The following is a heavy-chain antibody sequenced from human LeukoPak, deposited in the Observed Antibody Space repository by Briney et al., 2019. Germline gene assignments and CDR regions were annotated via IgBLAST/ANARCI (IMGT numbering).Heavy chain of an antibody. J-gene: IGHJ4*02. CDR3: ARARESSSWYWGFYFDY. Sequence: SVKVSCKASGGTFSSYAISWVRQAPGQGLEWMGGIIPIFGTANYAQKFQGRVTITTDESTSTAYMELSSLRSEDTAVYYCARARESSSWYWGFYFDYWGQGTLVTVSS. D-gene: IGHD6-13*01. CDR1: GGTFSSYA. V-gene: IGHV1-69*05. CDR2: IIPIFGTA.